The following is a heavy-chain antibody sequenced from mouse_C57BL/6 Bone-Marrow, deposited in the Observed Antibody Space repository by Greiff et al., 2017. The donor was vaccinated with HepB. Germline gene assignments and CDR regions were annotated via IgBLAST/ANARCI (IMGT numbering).Heavy chain of an antibody. V-gene: IGHV1-15*01. Sequence: QVQLQQSGAELVRPGASVTLSCKASGYTFTDYEMHWVKQTPVHGLEWIGAIDPETGGTAYNQKFKGKAILTADKSSSTAYMELRSLTSEDSAVYYCTREWLLLLAYWGQGTLVTVSA. CDR1: GYTFTDYE. J-gene: IGHJ3*01. D-gene: IGHD2-3*01. CDR2: IDPETGGT. CDR3: TREWLLLLAY.